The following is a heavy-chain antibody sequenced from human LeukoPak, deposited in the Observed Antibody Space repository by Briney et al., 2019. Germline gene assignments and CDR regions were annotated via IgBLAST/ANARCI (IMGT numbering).Heavy chain of an antibody. V-gene: IGHV4-59*01. Sequence: SETLSLTCTVSGGSISNYYWTWIRQPPGKGLEWIGHIYYSGSTAYNPSLKSRLTISLDTSKNQFSLKLNSVTAADTAVYYCGRGRSGHGGLDYWGQGTLVTVSS. CDR3: GRGRSGHGGLDY. CDR2: IYYSGST. CDR1: GGSISNYY. J-gene: IGHJ4*02. D-gene: IGHD3-10*01.